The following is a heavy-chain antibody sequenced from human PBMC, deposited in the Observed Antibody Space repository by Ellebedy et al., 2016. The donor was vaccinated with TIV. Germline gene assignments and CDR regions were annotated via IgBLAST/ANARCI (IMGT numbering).Heavy chain of an antibody. CDR2: LFYSGTT. V-gene: IGHV4-39*01. Sequence: SETLSLTXTVSGGSVIRPGHYYTWVRQPPGKGLEWVGGLFYSGTTWYNPSLKSRVTISVDTSKNQFSLRLNSVTAADTAVCYCATSVAIDAFDIWGQGTMVTVSS. J-gene: IGHJ3*02. CDR1: GGSVIRPGHY. CDR3: ATSVAIDAFDI. D-gene: IGHD2-21*01.